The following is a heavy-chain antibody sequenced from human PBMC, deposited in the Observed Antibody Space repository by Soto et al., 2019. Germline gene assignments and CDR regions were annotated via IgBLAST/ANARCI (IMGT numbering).Heavy chain of an antibody. Sequence: PGGSLRLSCAASGFTFSDYYMTWIRQAPGKGLEWVSHISSTGITTYYAASVKGRFTISRDNAKNSLYLQMNSLRAEDTAVYYCARAGRRIGEFQSDYWGQGILVTVSS. D-gene: IGHD3-10*01. CDR1: GFTFSDYY. CDR3: ARAGRRIGEFQSDY. CDR2: ISSTGITT. J-gene: IGHJ4*02. V-gene: IGHV3-11*01.